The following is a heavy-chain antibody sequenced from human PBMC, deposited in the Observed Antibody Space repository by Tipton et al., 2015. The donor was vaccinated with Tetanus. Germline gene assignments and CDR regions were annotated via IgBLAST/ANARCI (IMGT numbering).Heavy chain of an antibody. CDR3: ARGVRYDYGVQGWFDP. Sequence: TLSLTCTVSGGSISSYYWSWIRQPPGKGLEWIGYIYYSGSTNYNPSLKSRVTISVDTSKNQFSLKLSSVTAADTAVYYCARGVRYDYGVQGWFDPWGQGTLVTISS. CDR1: GGSISSYY. D-gene: IGHD4-17*01. V-gene: IGHV4-59*01. J-gene: IGHJ5*02. CDR2: IYYSGST.